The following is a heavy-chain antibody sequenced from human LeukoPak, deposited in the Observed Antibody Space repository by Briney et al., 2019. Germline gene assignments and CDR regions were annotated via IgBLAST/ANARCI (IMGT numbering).Heavy chain of an antibody. CDR2: INHSGST. D-gene: IGHD3-10*01. J-gene: IGHJ5*02. V-gene: IGHV4-34*01. Sequence: PSETLSLTCAVYGGSFSGYYWSWLRQPPGKGLEWIGEINHSGSTNYNPSLKSRVTISVDTSKNQFSLKLSSVTAADTAVYYCARGRTMVRGVIKTNNWFDPWGQGTLVTVSS. CDR3: ARGRTMVRGVIKTNNWFDP. CDR1: GGSFSGYY.